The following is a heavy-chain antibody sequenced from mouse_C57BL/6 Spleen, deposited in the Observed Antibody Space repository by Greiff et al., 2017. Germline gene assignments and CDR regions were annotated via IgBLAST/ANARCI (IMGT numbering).Heavy chain of an antibody. J-gene: IGHJ2*01. CDR3: ARSHYGSSYFDH. CDR2: IDPSDSET. D-gene: IGHD1-1*01. CDR1: GYTFTSYW. Sequence: QVQLQQPGAELVRPGSSVKLSCKASGYTFTSYWMHWVKQRPIQGLEWIGNIDPSDSETHYNQKFKDKDTLTVDKSSSPAYLQLSNLTSEDSAVYYCARSHYGSSYFDHWGQGTTLTVSS. V-gene: IGHV1-52*01.